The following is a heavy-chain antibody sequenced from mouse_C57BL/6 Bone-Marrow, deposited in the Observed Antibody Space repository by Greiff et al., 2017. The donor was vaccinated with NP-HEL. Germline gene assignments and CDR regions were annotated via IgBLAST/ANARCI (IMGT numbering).Heavy chain of an antibody. V-gene: IGHV1-82*01. J-gene: IGHJ2*01. CDR1: GYAFSSSW. CDR2: IYPGDGDT. Sequence: QVQLQQSGPELVKPGASVKISCKASGYAFSSSWMNWVKQRPGKGLEWIGRIYPGDGDTNYNGKFKGKATLTADKSSSTAYMQLSSLTSEDSAVYFCARGPYYYGSSDYFDYWGQGTTLTVSS. CDR3: ARGPYYYGSSDYFDY. D-gene: IGHD1-1*01.